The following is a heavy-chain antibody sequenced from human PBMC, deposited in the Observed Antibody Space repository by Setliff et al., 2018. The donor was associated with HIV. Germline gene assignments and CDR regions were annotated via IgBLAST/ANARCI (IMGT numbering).Heavy chain of an antibody. CDR1: GASLSTHY. CDR3: ARDPGRTAAGTEYFDY. J-gene: IGHJ4*02. V-gene: IGHV4-59*11. D-gene: IGHD6-13*01. Sequence: SETLSLTCVLSGASLSTHYWSWIRQSPWKGLEWIGNIHYTGISDFNPSLKRRATISLDRPKMQFSLKLSSVTAADTAIYYCARDPGRTAAGTEYFDYWGQGVLVTVSS. CDR2: IHYTGIS.